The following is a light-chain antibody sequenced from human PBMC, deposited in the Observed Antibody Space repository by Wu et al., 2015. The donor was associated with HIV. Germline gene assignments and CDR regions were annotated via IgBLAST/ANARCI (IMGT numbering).Light chain of an antibody. J-gene: IGKJ1*01. CDR3: QLYHNYPLT. CDR1: QGISNY. V-gene: IGKV1-8*01. Sequence: AIRMTQSPSSISASTGDRVTITCRASQGISNYLAWYQQKPGKGPELLIYSASASQTGVPSRFNGSGSGTEFSLTISCLQSEDFAIYYCQLYHNYPLTFGQGTKVEI. CDR2: SAS.